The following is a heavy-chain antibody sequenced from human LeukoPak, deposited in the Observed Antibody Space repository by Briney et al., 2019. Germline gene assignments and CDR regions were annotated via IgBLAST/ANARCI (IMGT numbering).Heavy chain of an antibody. Sequence: GGSLRLSCAASGFTVSSNYMSWVRQAAGKGLEWVSAMYSGGSKDYADSVKGRFTISRDNSKNTLYLQMNSLRAEDTAVYYCTRDPRRNGMDVWGQGTTVTVSS. CDR2: MYSGGSK. CDR1: GFTVSSNY. J-gene: IGHJ6*02. V-gene: IGHV3-53*01. CDR3: TRDPRRNGMDV.